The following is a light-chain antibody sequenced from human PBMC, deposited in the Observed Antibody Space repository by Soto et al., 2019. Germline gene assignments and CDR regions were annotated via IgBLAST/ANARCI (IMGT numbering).Light chain of an antibody. CDR2: EVS. CDR3: SSYTSSITTYV. J-gene: IGLJ1*01. V-gene: IGLV2-14*01. Sequence: QSALTQPASVSGSPGQAITSSCTGTSSDVGGYNYVSWYQQHPGKAPKLMIYEVSNRPSGVSNRFSGAKSGNTASLTITGLQADDEADYYCSSYTSSITTYVFGAETQLTVL. CDR1: SSDVGGYNY.